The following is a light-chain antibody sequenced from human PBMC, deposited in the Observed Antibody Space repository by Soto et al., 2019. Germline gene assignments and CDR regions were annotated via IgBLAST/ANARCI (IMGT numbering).Light chain of an antibody. CDR1: QGIRND. J-gene: IGKJ3*01. Sequence: DIQMTQSPSSLSASVGDRVTITCRASQGIRNDLGWSQQKPGKAPKRLIYAASSLQSGVPSRFSGSGSGTEFTITISSLQPDDFATYDCQQLSTYETFTFGPGTKVDIK. CDR3: QQLSTYETFT. V-gene: IGKV1-17*01. CDR2: AAS.